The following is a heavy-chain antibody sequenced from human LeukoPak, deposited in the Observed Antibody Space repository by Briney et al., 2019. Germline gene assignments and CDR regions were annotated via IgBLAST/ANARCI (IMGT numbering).Heavy chain of an antibody. V-gene: IGHV1-18*01. CDR1: NYPLSTHG. CDR3: ARDKRVLTPGLTTIYTGWWFDP. CDR2: IGADDGNT. D-gene: IGHD2-21*02. Sequence: ASVTVTCKASNYPLSTHGINWGRQPPAQGLEWMGWIGADDGNTKSAQKFQGRLTMATDTSTNTAYMELRTLTSDDTAVYYCARDKRVLTPGLTTIYTGWWFDPWGQGTLVTVTS. J-gene: IGHJ5*02.